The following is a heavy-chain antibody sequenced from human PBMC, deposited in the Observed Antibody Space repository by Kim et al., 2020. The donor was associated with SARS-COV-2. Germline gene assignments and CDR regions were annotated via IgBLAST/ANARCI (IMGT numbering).Heavy chain of an antibody. CDR3: AKLLRYFDWLDDY. Sequence: YADSGQSRLTDTRDNSKNTLYLQMNSLRAEDTAVYYCAKLLRYFDWLDDYWGQGTLVTVSS. V-gene: IGHV3-23*05. D-gene: IGHD3-9*01. J-gene: IGHJ4*02.